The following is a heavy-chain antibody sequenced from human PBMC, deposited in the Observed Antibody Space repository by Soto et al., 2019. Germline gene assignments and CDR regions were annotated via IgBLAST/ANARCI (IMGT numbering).Heavy chain of an antibody. CDR2: IYHSGST. V-gene: IGHV4-30-2*02. D-gene: IGHD3-10*01. CDR1: GGSISSGGYS. J-gene: IGHJ5*02. Sequence: SETLSLTCAVSGGSISSGGYSWSWIRQPPGKGLEWIGYIYHSGSTYYNPSLKSQVTISVDRAKNQFSLKLSSVTAADTAVYYLSRPLFGRGNGYDLRGQGSLVPVSS. CDR3: SRPLFGRGNGYDL.